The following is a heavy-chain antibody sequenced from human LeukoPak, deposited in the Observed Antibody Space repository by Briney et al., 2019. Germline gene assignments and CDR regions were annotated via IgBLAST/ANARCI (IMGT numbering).Heavy chain of an antibody. V-gene: IGHV4-59*08. CDR1: GGSISSYY. CDR3: ARHRRWEYCSGGSCYLSWFDP. J-gene: IGHJ5*02. D-gene: IGHD2-15*01. CDR2: IYYSGST. Sequence: PSETLSLTCTVSGGSISSYYWSWIRQPPGKGLEWIGYIYYSGSTNYNPSLKSRVTISVDTSKNQFSLKLSSVTAADTAVYYCARHRRWEYCSGGSCYLSWFDPWGQGTLVTVSS.